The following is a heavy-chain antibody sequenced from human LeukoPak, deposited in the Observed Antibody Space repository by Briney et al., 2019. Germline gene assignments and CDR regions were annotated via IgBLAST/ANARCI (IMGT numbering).Heavy chain of an antibody. J-gene: IGHJ4*02. V-gene: IGHV3-30*18. CDR2: ISYDGRNK. D-gene: IGHD7-27*01. Sequence: GGSLRLSCAASGFTFSSYGMHWVRQAPGKGLEWVAVISYDGRNKYYADSVKGRFTISRDNSKNTLYLQMNSLRAEDTAVYYCAKDLGSHFDYWGQGTLVTVSS. CDR1: GFTFSSYG. CDR3: AKDLGSHFDY.